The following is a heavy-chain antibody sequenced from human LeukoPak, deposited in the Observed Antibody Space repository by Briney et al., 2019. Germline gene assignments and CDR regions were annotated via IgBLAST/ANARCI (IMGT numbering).Heavy chain of an antibody. Sequence: GGSLRLSCAASGFTFTYAWMSWVRQAPGKGLEWVGRIKSETDGGTTAYGSPVKGRFTISRDDSKKTLFLQINTLKTEDTAIYYCTISGIHIDYWGQGTLVTVSS. CDR2: IKSETDGGTT. V-gene: IGHV3-15*01. J-gene: IGHJ4*02. CDR3: TISGIHIDY. CDR1: GFTFTYAW. D-gene: IGHD1-26*01.